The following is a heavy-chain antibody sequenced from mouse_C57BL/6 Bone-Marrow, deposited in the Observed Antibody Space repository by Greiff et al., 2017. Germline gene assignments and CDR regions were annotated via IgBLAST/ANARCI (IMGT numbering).Heavy chain of an antibody. CDR2: INPSSGYT. CDR1: GYTFTSYW. V-gene: IGHV1-7*01. Sequence: QVQLQQSGAELAKPGASVKLSCKASGYTFTSYWMHWVKQRPGQGLEWIGYINPSSGYTKYNQKFKDKATLTADKSSSTAYMQLSSLPYEDSAGYCCARGTAPYGKDYGGQGTSVTVSS. D-gene: IGHD1-2*01. J-gene: IGHJ4*01. CDR3: ARGTAPYGKDY.